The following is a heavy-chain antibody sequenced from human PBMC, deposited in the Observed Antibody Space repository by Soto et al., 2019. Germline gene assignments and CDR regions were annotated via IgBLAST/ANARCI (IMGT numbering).Heavy chain of an antibody. V-gene: IGHV3-30*11. Sequence: QVQLVESGGGVVQPGGSLTLSCAVSGFTFSSYNMHWVRQAPGKGLEWVTVISYDGNDKHYGDPVKGRFNISRDNSKNRLYLQIHCLRAEVTAVYLCARDGITPWSYHYYGRDVWGQGNTGTFS. J-gene: IGHJ6*02. CDR3: ARDGITPWSYHYYGRDV. CDR2: ISYDGNDK. CDR1: GFTFSSYN. D-gene: IGHD1-1*01.